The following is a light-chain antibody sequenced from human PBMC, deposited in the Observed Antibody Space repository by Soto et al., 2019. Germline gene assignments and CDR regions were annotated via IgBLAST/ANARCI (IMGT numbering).Light chain of an antibody. V-gene: IGLV2-8*01. J-gene: IGLJ2*01. CDR3: SSYAGNNIL. CDR2: DVS. CDR1: SSDVGGYDF. Sequence: QSVLTQPPSASGSPGQSITISCTGTSSDVGGYDFVSWYQQHPGKAPKLMIYDVSKRPSGVPDRFSGSKSGNTASLTVSGLQAEDEADYYCSSYAGNNILFGGGTKVTVL.